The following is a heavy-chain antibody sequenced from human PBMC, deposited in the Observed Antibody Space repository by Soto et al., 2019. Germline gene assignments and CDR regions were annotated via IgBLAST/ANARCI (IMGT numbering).Heavy chain of an antibody. CDR3: ARWWSGSRQGFDP. CDR1: GGSISSGDYY. V-gene: IGHV4-31*03. D-gene: IGHD3-3*01. J-gene: IGHJ5*02. Sequence: QVQLQESGPGLVKPSQTLSLTCTVSGGSISSGDYYWSWIRQHPGKGLEGIGYIYYSGSTYYNPYLKSRVTISVDTSKNPFSLKLSSVTAADTAVYYCARWWSGSRQGFDPWGQGTLVTVSS. CDR2: IYYSGST.